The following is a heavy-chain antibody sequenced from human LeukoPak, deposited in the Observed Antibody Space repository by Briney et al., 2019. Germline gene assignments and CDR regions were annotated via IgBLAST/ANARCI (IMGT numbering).Heavy chain of an antibody. D-gene: IGHD2-21*02. CDR2: ISSSSSYI. J-gene: IGHJ3*02. V-gene: IGHV3-21*01. CDR3: ARFCGGDCYAFDI. CDR1: GFTFSSYS. Sequence: PGGSLRLSCAASGFTFSSYSMNWVRQAPGKGLEWVSSISSSSSYIYYADSVKGRFTISRDNAKNSLYLQMNSLRAEDTAVYYCARFCGGDCYAFDIWGQGTMVTVSS.